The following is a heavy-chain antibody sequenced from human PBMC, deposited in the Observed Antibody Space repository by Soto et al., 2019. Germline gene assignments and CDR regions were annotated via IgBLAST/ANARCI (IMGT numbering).Heavy chain of an antibody. Sequence: SQTLSLTCAISGDSVSSNSAAWNWIRQSPSRGLEWLGRTYYGSRWYNDYAVSVRSRITINPDTSKNQFSLQLNSVTPEDTAVYFCARDRSPGSSSWYDYWGQGTLVTVSS. D-gene: IGHD6-13*01. CDR2: TYYGSRWYN. CDR1: GDSVSSNSAA. CDR3: ARDRSPGSSSWYDY. J-gene: IGHJ4*02. V-gene: IGHV6-1*01.